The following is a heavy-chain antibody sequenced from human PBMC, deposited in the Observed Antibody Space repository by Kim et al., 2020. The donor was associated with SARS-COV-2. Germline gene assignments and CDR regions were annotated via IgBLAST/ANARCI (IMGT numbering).Heavy chain of an antibody. CDR3: ASGEWDDAFDI. Sequence: IYYAGSVKRRFTNSRDNAKNSLYLQMYSLWAEDTAVYYCASGEWDDAFDIWGQGTMVTVSS. J-gene: IGHJ3*02. D-gene: IGHD3-10*01. V-gene: IGHV3-48*04. CDR2: I.